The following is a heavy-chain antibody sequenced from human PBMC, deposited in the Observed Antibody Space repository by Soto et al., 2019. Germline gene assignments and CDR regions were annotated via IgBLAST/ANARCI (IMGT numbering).Heavy chain of an antibody. CDR3: ARVFTVTTGGAIYYYYMDV. CDR2: MNPNSGNT. Sequence: GASVKVSCKASGYTFTSCDINWLRQATGQGLEWMGWMNPNSGNTGYAQKFQGRVTMTRNTSISTAYMELSSLRSEDTAVYYCARVFTVTTGGAIYYYYMDVWGKGTTVTVSS. CDR1: GYTFTSCD. D-gene: IGHD4-17*01. J-gene: IGHJ6*03. V-gene: IGHV1-8*01.